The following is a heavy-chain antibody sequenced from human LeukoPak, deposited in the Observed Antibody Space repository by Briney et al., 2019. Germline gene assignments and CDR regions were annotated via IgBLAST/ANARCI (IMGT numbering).Heavy chain of an antibody. CDR2: INPDGRST. J-gene: IGHJ4*02. CDR3: ATGGIDSQYYFDN. D-gene: IGHD3-10*01. V-gene: IGHV3-74*03. Sequence: QPGGSLRLSCAASGIPFSTYWMHWVRQAPGKGLVWVSRINPDGRSTTYADSVKGRFTISRDNAKNTLYLQMNSLRVEDTAVYYCATGGIDSQYYFDNWGQGTLVTVSS. CDR1: GIPFSTYW.